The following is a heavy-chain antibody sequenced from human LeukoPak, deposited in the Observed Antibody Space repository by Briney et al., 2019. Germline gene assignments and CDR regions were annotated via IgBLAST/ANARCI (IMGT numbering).Heavy chain of an antibody. J-gene: IGHJ4*02. CDR1: GFTFSTSG. CDR3: ARAPGYGAAYYFDY. V-gene: IGHV3-30*03. Sequence: GGSLRLSCAASGFTFSTSGMHWVRQSPGKGLEWMALISYDGSYKDFADSVQGRFTISRDNSKNTLYLQMNSLRAEDTAVYYCARAPGYGAAYYFDYWGQGTLVAVSS. D-gene: IGHD1-1*01. CDR2: ISYDGSYK.